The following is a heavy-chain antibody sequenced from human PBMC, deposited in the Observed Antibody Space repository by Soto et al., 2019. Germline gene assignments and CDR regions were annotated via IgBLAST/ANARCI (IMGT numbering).Heavy chain of an antibody. V-gene: IGHV1-3*01. Sequence: ASVKVSCKASGYTFTSYAMHWVRQAPGQRLEWMGWINAGNGNTKYSQKFQGRVTMTRNTSISTAYMELSSLRSEDTAVYYCARDRVMRGNSYYYGMDVWGQGTTVTVSS. CDR1: GYTFTSYA. D-gene: IGHD2-21*01. CDR2: INAGNGNT. CDR3: ARDRVMRGNSYYYGMDV. J-gene: IGHJ6*02.